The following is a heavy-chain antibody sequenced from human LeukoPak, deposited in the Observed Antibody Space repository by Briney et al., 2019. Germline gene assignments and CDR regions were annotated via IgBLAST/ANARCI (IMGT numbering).Heavy chain of an antibody. CDR2: FDPEDGET. J-gene: IGHJ3*02. D-gene: IGHD3-9*01. CDR3: ARIRGEFDWWVEDDAFDI. Sequence: AASVKVSCKVSGYTLTELSMHWVRQAPGKGLEWMGGFDPEDGETIYAQKFQGRVTMTRDMSTSTVYMELSSLRSEDTAVYYCARIRGEFDWWVEDDAFDIWGQGTMVTVSS. CDR1: GYTLTELS. V-gene: IGHV1-24*01.